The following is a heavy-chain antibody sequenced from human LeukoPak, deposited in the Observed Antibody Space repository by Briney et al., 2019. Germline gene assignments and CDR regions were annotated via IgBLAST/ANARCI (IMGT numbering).Heavy chain of an antibody. D-gene: IGHD4-17*01. V-gene: IGHV3-21*01. J-gene: IGHJ4*02. CDR1: GFTFSYYA. CDR3: ARDLVATVTPFDY. CDR2: ISSSSSYI. Sequence: GGSLRLSCAASGFTFSYYAMSWVRQAPGKGLEWVSSISSSSSYIYYADSVKGRFTISRDNAKNSLYLQMNSLRAEDTAVYYCARDLVATVTPFDYWGQGTLVTVSS.